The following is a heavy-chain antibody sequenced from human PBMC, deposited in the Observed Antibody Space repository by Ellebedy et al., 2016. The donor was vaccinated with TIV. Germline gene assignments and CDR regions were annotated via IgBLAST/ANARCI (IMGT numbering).Heavy chain of an antibody. V-gene: IGHV4-4*07. CDR3: ARRTTTGAYNWFDS. CDR2: IYTSGST. J-gene: IGHJ5*01. D-gene: IGHD1-1*01. CDR1: GVSISSSC. Sequence: SETLSLXXNFSGVSISSSCWAWIRQPAGKGLEWIGRIYTSGSTNYNPSLKSRVTMSIDTSKNQFSLNLNSVTAADTAVYYCARRTTTGAYNWFDSWGQGTLVTVSS.